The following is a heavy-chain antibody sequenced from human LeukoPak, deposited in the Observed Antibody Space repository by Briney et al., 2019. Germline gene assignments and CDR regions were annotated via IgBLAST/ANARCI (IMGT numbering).Heavy chain of an antibody. CDR3: ARDLGYSSSSWFDP. CDR2: IYYSGST. J-gene: IGHJ5*02. D-gene: IGHD6-6*01. Sequence: SETLSLTCTVSGGSISSSSYYWGWIRQPPGKGLEWIGTIYYSGSTYYNPSLKSRVTISVDTSKNQFSLKLSSVTAADTAVYFCARDLGYSSSSWFDPWGQGTLVTVSS. CDR1: GGSISSSSYY. V-gene: IGHV4-39*07.